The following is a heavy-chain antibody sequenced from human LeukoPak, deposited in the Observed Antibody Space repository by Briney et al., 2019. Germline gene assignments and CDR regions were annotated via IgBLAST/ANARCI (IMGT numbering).Heavy chain of an antibody. CDR2: IYHSGST. V-gene: IGHV4-30-2*01. CDR1: GGSISSGGYS. D-gene: IGHD6-13*01. J-gene: IGHJ4*02. Sequence: SSQTLSLTCAVSGGSISSGGYSWSWIRQPPGKGLEWIGYIYHSGSTYYNPSLKSRVTISVDRSKNQFSLKLSSVTAADTAVYYCAKDGYSSSWSFDYWGQGTLVTVSS. CDR3: AKDGYSSSWSFDY.